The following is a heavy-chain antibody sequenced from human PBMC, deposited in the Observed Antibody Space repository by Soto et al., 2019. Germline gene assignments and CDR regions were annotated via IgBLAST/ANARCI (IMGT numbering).Heavy chain of an antibody. J-gene: IGHJ5*02. CDR3: ARDRWGDYGDYSWFDP. V-gene: IGHV4-61*01. D-gene: IGHD4-17*01. CDR2: IYYSGST. CDR1: GGSVSSGSYY. Sequence: QVQLQESGPGLVKPSETLSLTCTVSGGSVSSGSYYWSWIRQPPGKGLEWIGYIYYSGSTNYNPPLKVRVTISVDTSKNQFSLKLSSVTAADTAVYYCARDRWGDYGDYSWFDPWGQGTLVTVSS.